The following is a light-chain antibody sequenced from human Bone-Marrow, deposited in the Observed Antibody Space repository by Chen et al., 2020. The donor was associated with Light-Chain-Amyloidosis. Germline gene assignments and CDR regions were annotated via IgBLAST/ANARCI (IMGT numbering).Light chain of an antibody. CDR2: RDT. V-gene: IGLV3-25*03. Sequence: SYELTHPPSVSAPPGQTARITCAGDDLPTKYAYWYQQKPGQAPVLVIHRDTERRSGISERFSGSSSGTTATLTISGVQAEDEADYHCQSADSSGTYEVIFGGGTKLTVL. CDR1: DLPTKY. J-gene: IGLJ2*01. CDR3: QSADSSGTYEVI.